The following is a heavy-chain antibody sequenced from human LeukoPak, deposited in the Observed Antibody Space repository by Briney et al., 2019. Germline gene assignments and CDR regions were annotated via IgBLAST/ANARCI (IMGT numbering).Heavy chain of an antibody. Sequence: ASETLSLTCTVSGGYISTYYWSWIRQPPGKGLEWIGYSYNTGSTYCNPSLKTRVTISVDTSKNQFSLKLTSVTAGDTAVYHCARHDKGSRYYFDSWGRGILVTVSS. CDR3: ARHDKGSRYYFDS. D-gene: IGHD3-22*01. V-gene: IGHV4-59*08. J-gene: IGHJ4*02. CDR2: SYNTGST. CDR1: GGYISTYY.